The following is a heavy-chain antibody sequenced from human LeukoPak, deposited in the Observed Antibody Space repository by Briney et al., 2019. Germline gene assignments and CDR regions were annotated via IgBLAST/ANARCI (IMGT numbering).Heavy chain of an antibody. CDR2: INSSSGHI. J-gene: IGHJ4*02. CDR3: ARDHGGGWYGDHFDY. D-gene: IGHD6-19*01. CDR1: GFTFSSYN. Sequence: PGGSLRLSCAASGFTFSSYNMHWVRQARGKGLEWVSFINSSSGHIYYADSVKGRFTISRDNAKNSLYLQMNSLRAEDTAVYYCARDHGGGWYGDHFDYWGQGTLVTVSS. V-gene: IGHV3-21*06.